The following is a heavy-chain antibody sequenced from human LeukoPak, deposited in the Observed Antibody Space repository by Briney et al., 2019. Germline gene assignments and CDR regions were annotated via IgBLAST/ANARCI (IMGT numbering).Heavy chain of an antibody. V-gene: IGHV1-69*04. CDR2: IIPIFGIA. D-gene: IGHD2-2*01. J-gene: IGHJ4*02. CDR1: GGTFSSYA. Sequence: ASVKVSCKASGGTFSSYAISWVRQAPGQGLEWMGRIIPIFGIANYAQKFQGRVTITADKSTSTAYMELNSLRSEDTAVYYCARVRAEMPPDYWGQGTLVTVSS. CDR3: ARVRAEMPPDY.